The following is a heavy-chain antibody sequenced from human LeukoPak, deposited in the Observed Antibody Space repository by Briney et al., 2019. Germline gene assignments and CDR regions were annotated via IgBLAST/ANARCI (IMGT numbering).Heavy chain of an antibody. CDR2: ISVNGGDT. J-gene: IGHJ4*02. Sequence: GGSLRLSCAASGFTFSTYAMSWVRQAPGKGLEWASTISVNGGDTFYPDSVKGRFIISRDNSKNTLYLQMNSLRAEDTAVYYCAKPRGWYSSADYWGQGTLVTVSS. V-gene: IGHV3-23*01. CDR3: AKPRGWYSSADY. CDR1: GFTFSTYA. D-gene: IGHD6-19*01.